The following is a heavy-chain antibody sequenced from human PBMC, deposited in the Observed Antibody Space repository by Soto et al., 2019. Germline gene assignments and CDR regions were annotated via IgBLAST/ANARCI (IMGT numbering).Heavy chain of an antibody. CDR2: LIPIFGTA. V-gene: IGHV1-69*13. CDR1: AATFSRYA. Sequence: SVKVSCNASAATFSRYAISWVRQAPGQRLEWIGGLIPIFGTANYAQKFQGRVTITADESTSTAYMELSSLRSEDTAVYYGAREFGGPQQLLTWGSSGWPPYYFDYWGQGALVTVSS. J-gene: IGHJ4*02. CDR3: AREFGGPQQLLTWGSSGWPPYYFDY. D-gene: IGHD6-19*01.